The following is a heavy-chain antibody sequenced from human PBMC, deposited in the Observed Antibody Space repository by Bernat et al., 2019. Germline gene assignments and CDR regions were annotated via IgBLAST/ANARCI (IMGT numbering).Heavy chain of an antibody. D-gene: IGHD3-16*01. CDR3: ARVIYDYISAFDI. J-gene: IGHJ3*02. CDR1: GFTFSSYS. Sequence: EVQLLESGGGLVQSGGSLRLSCAASGFTFSSYSMNWVRQAPGKGLEWVSSISSSSSYIYYADSVKGRFTISRDNAKNSLYLQMNSLRAEDTAVYYCARVIYDYISAFDIWGQGTMVTVSS. V-gene: IGHV3-21*01. CDR2: ISSSSSYI.